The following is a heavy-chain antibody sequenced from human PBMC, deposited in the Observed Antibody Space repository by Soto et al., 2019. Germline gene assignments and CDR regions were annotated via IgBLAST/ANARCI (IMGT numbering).Heavy chain of an antibody. J-gene: IGHJ5*02. D-gene: IGHD3-16*01. V-gene: IGHV2-5*02. Sequence: QITLKESGPTLVKPTQTLTLTCTFSGFSLTTRGVGVGWIRQPPGKALECLALIYWDDDKRYSSSLQSRLSITKDTSKNQMVLTMTNVDPVDTATYYCAHIPNYYQYDWFDPWGQGTLVSVSS. CDR2: IYWDDDK. CDR3: AHIPNYYQYDWFDP. CDR1: GFSLTTRGVG.